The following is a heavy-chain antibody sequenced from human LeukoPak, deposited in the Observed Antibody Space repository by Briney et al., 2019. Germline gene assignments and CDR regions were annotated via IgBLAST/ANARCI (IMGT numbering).Heavy chain of an antibody. CDR2: ISGSSDDI. CDR1: EFTFSSYS. J-gene: IGHJ4*02. Sequence: PGGSLRLSCAGSEFTFSSYSMHWVRQAPGKGLEWVSSISGSSDDIYYADSVKGRFTVSRDNSKKSLYLQMKRLRAEDTALYYCARRGYHNYSGFDYWGQGTLVTVSS. D-gene: IGHD1-26*01. V-gene: IGHV3-21*01. CDR3: ARRGYHNYSGFDY.